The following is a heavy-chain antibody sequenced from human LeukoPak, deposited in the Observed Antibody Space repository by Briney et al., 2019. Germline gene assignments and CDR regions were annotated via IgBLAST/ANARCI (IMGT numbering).Heavy chain of an antibody. CDR2: IKEDGSER. CDR3: AELGITMIGGV. D-gene: IGHD3-10*02. Sequence: PGGSLTLSCAASGFTFSISWMSWVRQAKGKGREGVATIKEDGSERYYVDPVKGRYTISRDNAKTSLDLQMTSLRAEDTAVYYCAELGITMIGGVWGKGTTVTISS. J-gene: IGHJ6*04. CDR1: GFTFSISW. V-gene: IGHV3-7*01.